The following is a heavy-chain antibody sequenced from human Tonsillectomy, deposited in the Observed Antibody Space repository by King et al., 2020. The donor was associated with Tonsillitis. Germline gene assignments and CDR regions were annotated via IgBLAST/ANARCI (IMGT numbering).Heavy chain of an antibody. CDR1: GFTFSNYG. CDR3: AAWDSGYYVVY. D-gene: IGHD3-22*01. Sequence: VQLVESGGGVVQPGGSLRLSCAASGFTFSNYGMHWVRQAPGKGLEWVAFIRYDGSNKYYADSVKGRFTISRDNSKNTLYLQMNSLRAEDTAVYYCAAWDSGYYVVYWGQGTLVTVSS. J-gene: IGHJ4*02. CDR2: IRYDGSNK. V-gene: IGHV3-30*02.